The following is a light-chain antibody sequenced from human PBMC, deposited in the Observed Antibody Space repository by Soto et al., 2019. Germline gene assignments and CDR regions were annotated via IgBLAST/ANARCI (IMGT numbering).Light chain of an antibody. Sequence: EIVLTQSPGTLSLSPGERASLSYRATQIISSTYLAWYQHRPGQPPRLLIYGASTRATGIPDRFSGSGSGTDFTLTISRLEPEDFAVYYCQHFGTSRYTFGQGTKLDIK. J-gene: IGKJ2*01. CDR2: GAS. V-gene: IGKV3-20*01. CDR1: QIISSTY. CDR3: QHFGTSRYT.